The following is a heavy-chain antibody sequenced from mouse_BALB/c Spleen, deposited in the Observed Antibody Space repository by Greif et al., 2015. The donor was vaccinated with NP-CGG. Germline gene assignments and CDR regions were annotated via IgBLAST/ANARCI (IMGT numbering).Heavy chain of an antibody. V-gene: IGHV1-7*01. D-gene: IGHD1-1*01. CDR2: INPSTGYT. CDR3: ARSYEGYFDV. J-gene: IGHJ1*01. CDR1: GYTFTSYW. Sequence: VQRVESGAELAKPGASVKMSCKASGYTFTSYWMHWVKQRPGQGLEWIGYINPSTGYTEYNQKFKDKATLTADKSSSTAYMQLSSLTSEDSAVYYCARSYEGYFDVWGAGTTVTVSS.